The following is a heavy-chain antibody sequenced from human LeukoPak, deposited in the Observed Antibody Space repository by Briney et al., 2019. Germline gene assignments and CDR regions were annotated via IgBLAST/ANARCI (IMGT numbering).Heavy chain of an antibody. CDR1: GFTFSRYG. V-gene: IGHV3-21*01. Sequence: GRSLRLSCAASGFTFSRYGMHWVRQAPGKGLEWVSSISSSSSYIYYADSVKGRFTISRDNAKNSLYLQMNSLRAEDTAVYYCARDDGITVGYDYWGQGTLVTVSS. J-gene: IGHJ4*02. D-gene: IGHD6-19*01. CDR2: ISSSSSYI. CDR3: ARDDGITVGYDY.